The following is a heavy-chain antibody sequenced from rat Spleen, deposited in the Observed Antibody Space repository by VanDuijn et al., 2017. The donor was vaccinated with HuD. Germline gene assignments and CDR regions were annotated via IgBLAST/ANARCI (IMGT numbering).Heavy chain of an antibody. J-gene: IGHJ4*01. V-gene: IGHV5-29*01. CDR3: ARHLYDGTYYYVMDA. Sequence: EVQLVESGGGLVQPGRSLKLSCAASGFTFSNYGMHWIRQAPTKGLEWVASISYDGGSTYYRDSVKGRFTISRDNAKSTLYLQMDSLRSEDTASYYCARHLYDGTYYYVMDAWGQGASVTVSS. D-gene: IGHD1-12*02. CDR1: GFTFSNYG. CDR2: ISYDGGST.